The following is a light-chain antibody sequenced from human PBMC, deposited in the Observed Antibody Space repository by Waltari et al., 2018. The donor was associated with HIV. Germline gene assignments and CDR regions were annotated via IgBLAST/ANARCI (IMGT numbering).Light chain of an antibody. CDR3: VLSYDADWV. J-gene: IGLJ3*02. CDR1: TGPVTNYHY. Sequence: QAVVTQEPSLTVSPGGTVTLTCDSSTGPVTNYHYPYWFQQKPAQAPRTLIYDTSNRQSWTPSRFSAALLGGKAALTLSGAQREDEADYDCVLSYDADWVFGGGTKLTVL. CDR2: DTS. V-gene: IGLV7-46*01.